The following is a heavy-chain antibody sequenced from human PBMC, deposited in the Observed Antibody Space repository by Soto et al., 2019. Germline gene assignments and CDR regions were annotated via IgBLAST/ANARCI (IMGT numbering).Heavy chain of an antibody. Sequence: SETLSLTCTVSCGSISGYYWSWIRQPPGKRLEWIGYIYSSSGGTDYNPSLNSRATISIDMSKNPVSLRLRSVTAADTAMYYCARDYYDSSESMDVWGQGTAVTVSS. J-gene: IGHJ6*02. D-gene: IGHD3-22*01. CDR2: IYSSSGGT. CDR3: ARDYYDSSESMDV. V-gene: IGHV4-59*01. CDR1: CGSISGYY.